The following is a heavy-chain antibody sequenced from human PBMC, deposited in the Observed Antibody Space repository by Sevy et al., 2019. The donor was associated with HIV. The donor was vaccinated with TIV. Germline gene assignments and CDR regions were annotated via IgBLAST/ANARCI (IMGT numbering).Heavy chain of an antibody. CDR2: IYYNGHI. J-gene: IGHJ4*02. V-gene: IGHV4-59*11. CDR1: GGSITSLY. Sequence: SETLSLTCTVSGGSITSLYWNWIRQPPGKGLEWIANIYYNGHINYNPSLKSRVTLSLDKSKNQFSLRLSSVTAADKAMYYCAGENAWGRGYSWGQGTLVTVSS. D-gene: IGHD1-26*01. CDR3: AGENAWGRGYS.